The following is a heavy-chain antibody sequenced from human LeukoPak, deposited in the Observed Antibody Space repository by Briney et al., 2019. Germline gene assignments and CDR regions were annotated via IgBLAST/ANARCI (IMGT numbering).Heavy chain of an antibody. V-gene: IGHV4-59*01. CDR3: ARDGTVTTIGFDAFDI. Sequence: SETLSLTCTVSGDSISNSYWSWIRQPPGKGLEWIGYIYYSRSTTHNPSLKSRVTISVDTSKNEFSLKLNSVTAADTAVYYCARDGTVTTIGFDAFDIWGQGTMVTVSS. D-gene: IGHD4-11*01. J-gene: IGHJ3*02. CDR2: IYYSRST. CDR1: GDSISNSY.